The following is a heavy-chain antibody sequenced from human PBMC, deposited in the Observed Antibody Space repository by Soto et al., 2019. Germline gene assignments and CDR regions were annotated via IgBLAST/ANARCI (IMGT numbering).Heavy chain of an antibody. Sequence: ASVKVSCKASGYTFTSYGLSWVRQAPGQGLEWMGWISAYNGNTNYAQKLQGRVTMTTDTSTSTAYMELRSLRSDDTAVYYCARADSSCSGGSCYSYYWGQGTLVTVSS. CDR3: ARADSSCSGGSCYSYY. D-gene: IGHD2-15*01. CDR1: GYTFTSYG. V-gene: IGHV1-18*01. CDR2: ISAYNGNT. J-gene: IGHJ4*02.